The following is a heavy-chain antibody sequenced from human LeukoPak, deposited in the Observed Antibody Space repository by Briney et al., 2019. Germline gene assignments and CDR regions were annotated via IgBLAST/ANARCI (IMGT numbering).Heavy chain of an antibody. Sequence: PSETLSLTCTVSGGALSTYYWTWIRQAPGKGLEWIGYVYYSGSTLYSPSLKDRVTISVDTSKNHFSLRLTSVTPADTAVYFCVREGGGALRSSFDYWGQGALVTVS. CDR1: GGALSTYY. J-gene: IGHJ4*02. D-gene: IGHD3-3*01. CDR3: VREGGGALRSSFDY. CDR2: VYYSGST. V-gene: IGHV4-59*12.